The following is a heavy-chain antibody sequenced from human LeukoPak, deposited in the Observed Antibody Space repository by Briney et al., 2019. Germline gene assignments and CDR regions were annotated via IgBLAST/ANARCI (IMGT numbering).Heavy chain of an antibody. J-gene: IGHJ4*02. V-gene: IGHV3-30*18. D-gene: IGHD3-10*01. CDR1: GFTFSSYG. CDR3: AKDSGD. Sequence: GGSLRLSCAASGFTFSSYGMHWVRQAPGKGLEWVAVISYDGSNKYYADSVKGRFTISRDNSKNTLNLQMNSLRAEDTAVYYCAKDSGDWGQGTLVTVSS. CDR2: ISYDGSNK.